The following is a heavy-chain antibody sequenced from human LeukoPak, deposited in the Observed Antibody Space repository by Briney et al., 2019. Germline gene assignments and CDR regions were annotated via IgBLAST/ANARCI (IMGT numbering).Heavy chain of an antibody. CDR3: ARVPYYYDSSGYYSYSFDY. CDR1: GFTFSDYY. J-gene: IGHJ4*02. CDR2: ISSSGSTI. D-gene: IGHD3-22*01. V-gene: IGHV3-11*04. Sequence: GGSLRLSCAASGFTFSDYYMSWIRQAPGKGLEWVSYISSSGSTIYYADSVKGRFTISRDNAKNSLYLQMNSLRAEDTAVYYCARVPYYYDSSGYYSYSFDYWGQGTLVTVS.